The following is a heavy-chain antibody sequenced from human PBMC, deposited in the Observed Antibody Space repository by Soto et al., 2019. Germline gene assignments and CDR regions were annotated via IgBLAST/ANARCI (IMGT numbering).Heavy chain of an antibody. CDR3: TRHMSPNIAVAGT. V-gene: IGHV3-64D*08. D-gene: IGHD6-19*01. J-gene: IGHJ4*02. CDR2: ISSSGDNT. Sequence: LRLSCSASGFTFGSYAMHWVRQAPGKGLEYVSAISSSGDNTYYPDSVKGRFTISRDNSKNTLYLQMSSLRVEDTAVYYCTRHMSPNIAVAGTWGQGTQVTVSS. CDR1: GFTFGSYA.